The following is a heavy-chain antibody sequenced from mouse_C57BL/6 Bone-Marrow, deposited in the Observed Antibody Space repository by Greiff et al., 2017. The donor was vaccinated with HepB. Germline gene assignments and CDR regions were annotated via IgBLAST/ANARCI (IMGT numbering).Heavy chain of an antibody. CDR3: ASPSIYYYGSSSWYAMDY. D-gene: IGHD1-1*01. V-gene: IGHV3-6*01. CDR1: GYSITSGYY. J-gene: IGHJ4*01. Sequence: EVQLQESGPGLVKPSQSLSLTCSVTGYSITSGYYWNWIRQFPGNKLEWMSYISYDGSNNYNPSLKNRISITRDTSKNQFFLKLNSVTTEDTATYYCASPSIYYYGSSSWYAMDYWGQGTSVTVSS. CDR2: ISYDGSN.